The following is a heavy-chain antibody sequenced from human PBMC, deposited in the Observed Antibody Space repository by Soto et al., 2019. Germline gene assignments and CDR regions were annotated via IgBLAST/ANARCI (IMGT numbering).Heavy chain of an antibody. V-gene: IGHV3-30*03. CDR1: GFSFSTYG. J-gene: IGHJ5*02. Sequence: PGGSLRLSCAASGFSFSTYGMHWVRQAPGKGLEWVAFISNDGSNKYYADSVRGRFTISRDNAKNSLYLQMNSLRDEDTAVYYCAREAAAGYLNWFDPWGQGTLVTVSS. CDR3: AREAAAGYLNWFDP. CDR2: ISNDGSNK. D-gene: IGHD6-13*01.